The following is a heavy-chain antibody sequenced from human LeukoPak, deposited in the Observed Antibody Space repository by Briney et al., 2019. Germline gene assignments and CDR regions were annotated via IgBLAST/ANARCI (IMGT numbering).Heavy chain of an antibody. V-gene: IGHV3-7*01. CDR2: INQDGSEK. D-gene: IGHD1-26*01. Sequence: GGSLRLSCAASGLIFSTYWMSWVRQPPGKGLEWVANINQDGSEKYYVDPVKGRFTISRDNAKNSLYLQINSLRVEDTAVYYCVKGGWENWGQGALVTVSS. CDR3: VKGGWEN. J-gene: IGHJ4*02. CDR1: GLIFSTYW.